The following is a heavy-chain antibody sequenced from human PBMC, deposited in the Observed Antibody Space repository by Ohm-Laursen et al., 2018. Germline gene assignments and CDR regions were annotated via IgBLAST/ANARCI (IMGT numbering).Heavy chain of an antibody. V-gene: IGHV4-34*01. CDR1: GFIFSSFG. CDR3: ARGDYGCFDY. CDR2: INHSGST. D-gene: IGHD3-10*01. Sequence: LRLSCSASGFIFSSFGMHWVRQAPGKGLEWIGEINHSGSTNYNPSLKSRVTISVDTSKNQFSLKLSSVTAADTAVYYCARGDYGCFDYWGQGILVTVSS. J-gene: IGHJ4*02.